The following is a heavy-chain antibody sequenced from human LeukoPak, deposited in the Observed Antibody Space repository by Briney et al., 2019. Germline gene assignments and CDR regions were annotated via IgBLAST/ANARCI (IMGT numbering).Heavy chain of an antibody. J-gene: IGHJ4*02. D-gene: IGHD6-13*01. CDR3: ARDMKAAVAGTDY. Sequence: GGSLRLSCAASVFTVSSKHMSWVRQAPGKGLQWVSVIDTGGSTYYADSVKGRFTISRHNSKNTLYLQMNSLRAEDTAVYYCARDMKAAVAGTDYWGQGTLVTVSS. CDR1: VFTVSSKH. V-gene: IGHV3-53*01. CDR2: IDTGGST.